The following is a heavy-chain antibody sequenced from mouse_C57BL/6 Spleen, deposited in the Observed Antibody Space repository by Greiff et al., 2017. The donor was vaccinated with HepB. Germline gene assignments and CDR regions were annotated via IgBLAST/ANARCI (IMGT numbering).Heavy chain of an antibody. CDR2: IHPNSGST. V-gene: IGHV1-64*01. D-gene: IGHD2-2*01. J-gene: IGHJ4*01. CDR1: GYTFTSYW. CDR3: ARWLPPYYAMDY. Sequence: QVQLKQPGAELVKPGASVKLSCKASGYTFTSYWMHWVKQRPGQGLEWIGMIHPNSGSTNYNEKFKSKATLTVDKSSSTAYMQLSSLTSEDSAVYYCARWLPPYYAMDYWGQGTSVTVSS.